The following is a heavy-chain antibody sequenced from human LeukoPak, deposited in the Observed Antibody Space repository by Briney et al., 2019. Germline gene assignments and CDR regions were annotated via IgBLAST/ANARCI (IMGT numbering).Heavy chain of an antibody. J-gene: IGHJ4*02. V-gene: IGHV3-21*01. D-gene: IGHD3-9*01. Sequence: GSLRLSCAASGFTFSSYSMDWVRQAPGKGLEWVSSTSSSSSYKYYADSVKGRFTVSRDNAKNSLYLQMNSLRAEDTAVYYCARGVYAILAGYRPYFFDYWGQGTLVTVSS. CDR3: ARGVYAILAGYRPYFFDY. CDR1: GFTFSSYS. CDR2: TSSSSSYK.